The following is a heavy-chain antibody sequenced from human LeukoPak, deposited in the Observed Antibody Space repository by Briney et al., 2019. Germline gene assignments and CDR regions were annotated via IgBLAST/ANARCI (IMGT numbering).Heavy chain of an antibody. D-gene: IGHD2-15*01. Sequence: PGGSLRLSCAASGFTFSSYGMHWVRQAPGKGLEWVAFIRYDGSNKYYADSVKGRFAISRDNSKNTLYLQMNSLRAEDTAVYYCAKAGAYCSGGSCYSYDYYYMDVWGKGTTVTVSS. CDR3: AKAGAYCSGGSCYSYDYYYMDV. V-gene: IGHV3-30*02. CDR2: IRYDGSNK. J-gene: IGHJ6*03. CDR1: GFTFSSYG.